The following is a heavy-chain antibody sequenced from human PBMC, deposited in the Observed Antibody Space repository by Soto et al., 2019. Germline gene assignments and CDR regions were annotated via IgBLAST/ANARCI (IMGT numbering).Heavy chain of an antibody. Sequence: PGGSLRLSCAASGFTFSSYSMNWVRQAPGKGLEWVSSISSSSSYIYYADSVKGRFTISRDNAKNSLYLQMNSLRAEDTAVYYCAREDTAMVTGPYPGPFDYWGQGTLVTVSS. J-gene: IGHJ4*02. V-gene: IGHV3-21*01. D-gene: IGHD5-18*01. CDR3: AREDTAMVTGPYPGPFDY. CDR1: GFTFSSYS. CDR2: ISSSSSYI.